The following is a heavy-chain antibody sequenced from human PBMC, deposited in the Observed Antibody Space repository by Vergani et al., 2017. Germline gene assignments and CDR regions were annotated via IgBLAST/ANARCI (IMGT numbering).Heavy chain of an antibody. J-gene: IGHJ2*01. CDR3: ARDYGAHPSSSDILWYFDL. D-gene: IGHD6-6*01. V-gene: IGHV4-39*07. Sequence: QLQLQESGPGLVKPSETLSLTCTVSGGSFSSSSYYWGWIRQPPGKGLEWIGTLYYSGSPYYNPSLKSRVTISVDTSKNKYSLKLRSVTATDTAVYYCARDYGAHPSSSDILWYFDLWGRGTLVTVSS. CDR2: LYYSGSP. CDR1: GGSFSSSSYY.